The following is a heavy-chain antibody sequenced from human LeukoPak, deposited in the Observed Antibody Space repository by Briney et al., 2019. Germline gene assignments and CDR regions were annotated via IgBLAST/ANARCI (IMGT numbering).Heavy chain of an antibody. Sequence: ASVKVSCKASGYTFTGYYMHWERQAPGQGLEWMGWINPNSGGTNYAQKFQGWVTMTRDTSISTAYMELSRLRSDDTAVYYCARADMVRGVPFDYWGQGTLVTVSS. J-gene: IGHJ4*02. CDR2: INPNSGGT. D-gene: IGHD3-10*01. CDR3: ARADMVRGVPFDY. CDR1: GYTFTGYY. V-gene: IGHV1-2*04.